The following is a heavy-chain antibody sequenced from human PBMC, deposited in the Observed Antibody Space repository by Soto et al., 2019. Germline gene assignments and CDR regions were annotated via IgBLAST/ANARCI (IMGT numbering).Heavy chain of an antibody. D-gene: IGHD3-3*01. J-gene: IGHJ3*02. CDR1: GFTFGDYA. V-gene: IGHV3-49*03. CDR2: IRSKAYGGTT. Sequence: GGSLRLSCTASGFTFGDYAMSWFRQAPGKGLEWVGFIRSKAYGGTTEYAASVKGRFTVSRDDSKSIAYLQMNSLKTEDTAVYYCTRGQGRTSSYDFWSGYYENRAFDIWGQGTMVTVSS. CDR3: TRGQGRTSSYDFWSGYYENRAFDI.